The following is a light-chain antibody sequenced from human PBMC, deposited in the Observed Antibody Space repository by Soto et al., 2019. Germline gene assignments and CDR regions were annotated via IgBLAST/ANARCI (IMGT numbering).Light chain of an antibody. J-gene: IGKJ5*01. V-gene: IGKV1-5*01. CDR2: DAS. CDR3: QQYYRSSIT. CDR1: QSINNY. Sequence: DIQMTQSPSTLSASVGYRVAITCRASQSINNYLAWYQQKPGKAPKLLIYDASALERGVPSRFSGTGSGTEFTLTISSLQPDDFATYYCQQYYRSSITFGQGTRLEIK.